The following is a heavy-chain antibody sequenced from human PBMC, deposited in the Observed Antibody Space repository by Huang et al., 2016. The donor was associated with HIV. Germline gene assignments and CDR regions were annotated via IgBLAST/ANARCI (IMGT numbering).Heavy chain of an antibody. V-gene: IGHV1-8*01. D-gene: IGHD2-2*01. CDR1: GYTFSSYD. J-gene: IGHJ4*02. CDR2: MNPNSGNT. Sequence: QVQLVQSGAEVRKPGASVKVSCKASGYTFSSYDINWERQAPGQGLEWMGRMNPNSGNTGYAQKFKGRVAMTRNTSMTTAYMGLRGLRSDDTAVYFCARGLGRTRRFDYWGQGALVNVYS. CDR3: ARGLGRTRRFDY.